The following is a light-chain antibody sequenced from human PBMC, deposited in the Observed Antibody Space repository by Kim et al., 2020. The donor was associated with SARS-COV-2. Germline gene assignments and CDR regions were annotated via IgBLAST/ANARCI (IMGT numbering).Light chain of an antibody. CDR2: DVD. Sequence: QSALTQPASVSGSPGQSITISCTGTRSDIAAYNFVSWYQQHPGEAPKVIIYDVDNRPSGVSSRFSGSKSGTTASLTISEVQAEDEADYYCSSFRSGNTLLFGGGTQLTV. CDR1: RSDIAAYNF. CDR3: SSFRSGNTLL. V-gene: IGLV2-14*01. J-gene: IGLJ3*02.